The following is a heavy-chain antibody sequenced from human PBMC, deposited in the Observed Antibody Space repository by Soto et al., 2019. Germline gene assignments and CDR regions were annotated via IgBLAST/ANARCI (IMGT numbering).Heavy chain of an antibody. D-gene: IGHD4-17*01. CDR3: AREGPDYGDYVYFDY. Sequence: QVQLVESGGGVVQPGRSLRLSCAASGFTFSSYGMHWVRQAPGKGLEWVAVLGYDGSNKYYADSVKGLFTISRDNSKNSLYLQKNSLRAEDTAVYYCAREGPDYGDYVYFDYWGQGTLVTVSS. CDR2: LGYDGSNK. V-gene: IGHV3-33*01. CDR1: GFTFSSYG. J-gene: IGHJ4*02.